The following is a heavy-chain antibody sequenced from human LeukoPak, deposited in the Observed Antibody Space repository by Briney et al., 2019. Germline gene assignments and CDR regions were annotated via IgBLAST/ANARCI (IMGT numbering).Heavy chain of an antibody. J-gene: IGHJ6*02. CDR2: IYYSGST. D-gene: IGHD2-15*01. Sequence: SETLSLTCTVSGGPISSYYWSWIRQPPGKGLEWIGYIYYSGSTNYNPSLKSRVTISVDTSKNQFSLKLSSVTAADTAVYYCARVSCSGGSCYTPAYYYGMDVWGQGTTVTVSS. CDR1: GGPISSYY. V-gene: IGHV4-59*01. CDR3: ARVSCSGGSCYTPAYYYGMDV.